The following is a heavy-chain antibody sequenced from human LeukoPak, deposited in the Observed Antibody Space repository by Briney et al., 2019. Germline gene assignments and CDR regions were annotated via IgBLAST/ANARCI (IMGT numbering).Heavy chain of an antibody. V-gene: IGHV1-18*01. D-gene: IGHD3-10*01. Sequence: ASVKVSCKASGYTFTSYGISWVRQAPGQGLEWMGWISAYNGNTNYAQKLQGRVTMTTDTSTSTAYMELRSLRSDDTAVYYCARGLLWFGELKIGRRAFDIWGQGTMVTVSS. CDR1: GYTFTSYG. J-gene: IGHJ3*02. CDR2: ISAYNGNT. CDR3: ARGLLWFGELKIGRRAFDI.